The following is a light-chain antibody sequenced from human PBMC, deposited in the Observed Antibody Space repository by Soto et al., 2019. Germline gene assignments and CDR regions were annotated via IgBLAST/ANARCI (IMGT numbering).Light chain of an antibody. CDR3: QQYGSSPIT. CDR1: QSVISTY. CDR2: GAS. V-gene: IGKV3-20*01. Sequence: EIVLTQAPGTLSLSPGERATLSCRASQSVISTYLAWYQQKPGQAPRLLIYGASSRATGIPDRFSGSGSGTDFTLTISRLEPGDFAVYYCQQYGSSPITFGQGTRLEIK. J-gene: IGKJ5*01.